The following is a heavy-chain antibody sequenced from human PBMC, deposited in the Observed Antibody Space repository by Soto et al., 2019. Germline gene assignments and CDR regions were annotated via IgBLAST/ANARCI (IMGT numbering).Heavy chain of an antibody. CDR3: ARGYCSGGSCYSFDY. V-gene: IGHV1-18*01. CDR2: ISAYNGNT. D-gene: IGHD2-15*01. CDR1: GYTFTSYG. Sequence: ASVKVSCKASGYTFTSYGISWVQQAPGQGLEWMGWISAYNGNTNYAQKLQGRVTMTTDTSTSTAYMELRSLRSDDTAVYYCARGYCSGGSCYSFDYWGQGTLVTVSS. J-gene: IGHJ4*02.